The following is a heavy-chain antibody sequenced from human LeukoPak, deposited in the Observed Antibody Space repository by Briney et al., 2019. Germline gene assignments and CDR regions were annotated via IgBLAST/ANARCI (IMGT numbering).Heavy chain of an antibody. CDR2: ISQDVSHK. Sequence: GGSLRLSCAASGFTFSSYWMSWVRQAPGKGLQSVAYISQDVSHKYYVDSVNGRFTISRDNSNNSLHLEMNSLRAEDTALYYCARVGYNGWNFENWGQGTLVTVSS. J-gene: IGHJ4*02. D-gene: IGHD5-12*01. CDR1: GFTFSSYW. V-gene: IGHV3-7*01. CDR3: ARVGYNGWNFEN.